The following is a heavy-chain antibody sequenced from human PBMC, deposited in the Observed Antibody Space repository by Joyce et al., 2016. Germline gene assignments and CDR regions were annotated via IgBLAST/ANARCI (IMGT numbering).Heavy chain of an antibody. CDR3: ARGHYEVLTDYIDS. Sequence: QVQLQESGPGLVKPSETLSLTCTVSGGSMSGFYWTWIRQPPGKGLEYIGYVYYTGPTNYNSSLKSRVTISLDTSKSQFLLILTSVTAADTAVYYCARGHYEVLTDYIDSWGQGTLVTVSS. D-gene: IGHD3-9*01. CDR2: VYYTGPT. V-gene: IGHV4-59*01. CDR1: GGSMSGFY. J-gene: IGHJ4*02.